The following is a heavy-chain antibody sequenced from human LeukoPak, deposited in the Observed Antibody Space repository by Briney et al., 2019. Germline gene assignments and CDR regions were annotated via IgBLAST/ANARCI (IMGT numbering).Heavy chain of an antibody. CDR1: GGSISSYY. V-gene: IGHV4-59*01. CDR3: ARTNPAERRGVYYYYYYMDV. J-gene: IGHJ6*03. CDR2: IYYSGST. Sequence: SETLSLTCTVSGGSISSYYWSWIRQPPGKGLEWIGYIYYSGSTNYNPSLKSRVTISVDTSKNQFSLKLSSVTAADTAVYYCARTNPAERRGVYYYYYYMDVWGKGTTVTTSS. D-gene: IGHD1-1*01.